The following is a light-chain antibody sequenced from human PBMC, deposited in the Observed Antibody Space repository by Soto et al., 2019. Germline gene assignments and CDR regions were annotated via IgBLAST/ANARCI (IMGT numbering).Light chain of an antibody. CDR1: TGAVTSGYY. CDR3: LLYFDGAQV. Sequence: QTVVTQEPSLTVSPGGTVTLTCASSTGAVTSGYYPGWFQQRPGQAPTSLIHSTSIKHSWTPAWFSGSLLGGKAALTLSAVQPEDEADYYCLLYFDGAQVFGGGTKLTVL. V-gene: IGLV7-43*01. CDR2: STS. J-gene: IGLJ3*02.